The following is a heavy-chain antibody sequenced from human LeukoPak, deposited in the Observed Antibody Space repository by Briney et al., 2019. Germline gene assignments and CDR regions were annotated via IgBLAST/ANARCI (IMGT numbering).Heavy chain of an antibody. J-gene: IGHJ3*02. V-gene: IGHV3-9*01. Sequence: PGGSLGLSCAASGFTFDDYAMHWVRQAPGKGLEWVSGISWNSGSIGYADSVKGRFTISRDNAKNSLYLQMNSLRAEDTAVYYCARASRADAFDIWGQGTMVTVSS. CDR1: GFTFDDYA. CDR3: ARASRADAFDI. CDR2: ISWNSGSI.